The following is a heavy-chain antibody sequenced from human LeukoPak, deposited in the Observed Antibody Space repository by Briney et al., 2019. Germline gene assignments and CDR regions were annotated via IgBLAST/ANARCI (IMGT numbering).Heavy chain of an antibody. CDR1: GYTFTSYG. J-gene: IGHJ6*02. CDR3: ASSTTVTAYYYYGMDV. V-gene: IGHV1-18*01. CDR2: ISAYNGNT. D-gene: IGHD4-17*01. Sequence: ASVKVSCTASGYTFTSYGISWVRQAPGQGLEWMGWISAYNGNTNYAQKLQGRVTMTTDTSTSTAYMELRSLRSDDTAVYYCASSTTVTAYYYYGMDVWGQGTTVTVSS.